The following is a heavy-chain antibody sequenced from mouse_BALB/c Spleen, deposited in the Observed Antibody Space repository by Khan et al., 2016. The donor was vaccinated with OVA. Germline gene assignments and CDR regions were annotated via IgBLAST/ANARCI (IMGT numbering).Heavy chain of an antibody. CDR3: ARGDGYYVYFDY. CDR2: IYPGSDNA. CDR1: GYTFTYYV. V-gene: IGHV1-81*01. J-gene: IGHJ2*01. D-gene: IGHD2-3*01. Sequence: QVQLQQSGPELVKPGASVKMSCKASGYTFTYYVITWVKQRTGQGLEWIGEIYPGSDNAYYNERCKGKATLTADKSSNTTHMQLSSLTSEDSAVYFWARGDGYYVYFDYWGQGATLTVSA.